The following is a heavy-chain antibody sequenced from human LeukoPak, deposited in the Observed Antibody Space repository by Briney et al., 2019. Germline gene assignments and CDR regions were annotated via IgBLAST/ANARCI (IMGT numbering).Heavy chain of an antibody. V-gene: IGHV3-21*01. Sequence: GASLRLSCAASGFTFSSYAMGWVRQAPGKGLEWVSSISSSSSYIYHADSVKGRFTISRDNAKNSLYLQMNSLRAEDTAVYYCARESSSGWYYGNDYWGQGTLVTVSS. CDR3: ARESSSGWYYGNDY. D-gene: IGHD6-19*01. CDR1: GFTFSSYA. CDR2: ISSSSSYI. J-gene: IGHJ4*02.